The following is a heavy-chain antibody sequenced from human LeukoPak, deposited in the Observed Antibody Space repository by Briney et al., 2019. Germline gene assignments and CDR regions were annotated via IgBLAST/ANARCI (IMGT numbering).Heavy chain of an antibody. CDR3: AKNLEQWLLVNWFDP. V-gene: IGHV3-30*18. CDR1: GFTVSNNY. J-gene: IGHJ5*02. CDR2: ISYDGSNK. Sequence: GGSLRLSCAASGFTVSNNYMSWVRQAPGKGLEWVAVISYDGSNKYYADSVKGRFTISRDNSKNTLYLQMNSLRAEDTAVYYCAKNLEQWLLVNWFDPWGQGTLVTVSS. D-gene: IGHD6-19*01.